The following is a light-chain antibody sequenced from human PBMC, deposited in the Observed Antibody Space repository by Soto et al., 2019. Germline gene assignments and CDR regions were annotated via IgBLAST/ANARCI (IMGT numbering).Light chain of an antibody. J-gene: IGLJ2*01. CDR2: RDN. CDR3: ATWDDSLNVPV. V-gene: IGLV1-44*01. CDR1: SSNIGGHS. Sequence: QLVLTQPPSASGTPGQRVTISCSGSSSNIGGHSVDWYQELPQAAPRLLIYRDNQRPSGVPDRFSASKSGTSASLAISGLLSEDEADYYCATWDDSLNVPVFGGGTKLTVL.